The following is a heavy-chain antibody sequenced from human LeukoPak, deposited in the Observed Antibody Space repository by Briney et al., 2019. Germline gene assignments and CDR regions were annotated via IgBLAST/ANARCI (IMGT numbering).Heavy chain of an antibody. V-gene: IGHV4-4*07. CDR2: IYSSGST. J-gene: IGHJ6*03. D-gene: IGHD4-23*01. CDR1: GGSIISYY. Sequence: SETLSLTCTVSGGSIISYYWSWIRQPAGKGLEYIGRIYSSGSTNYNPSLKSRVTISVDKSKNQFSLTLSSVTAADTAVYYCARVGGNSYYYSFLGVWGRGTMVTVSS. CDR3: ARVGGNSYYYSFLGV.